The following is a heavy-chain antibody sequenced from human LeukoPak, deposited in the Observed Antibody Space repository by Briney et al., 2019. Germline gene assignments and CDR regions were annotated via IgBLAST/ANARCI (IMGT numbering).Heavy chain of an antibody. Sequence: GGSLRLSCEASGFTFTTYSMTWVRQAPGKGLEWVSIISSGSSAIFSADALKGRFTISRGDAKNLLYLDMNSLRAEDTAVYYCARGHTAVTRHFDFCGQGTLVTVSS. J-gene: IGHJ4*02. V-gene: IGHV3-21*01. CDR1: GFTFTTYS. CDR3: ARGHTAVTRHFDF. CDR2: ISSGSSAI. D-gene: IGHD4-17*01.